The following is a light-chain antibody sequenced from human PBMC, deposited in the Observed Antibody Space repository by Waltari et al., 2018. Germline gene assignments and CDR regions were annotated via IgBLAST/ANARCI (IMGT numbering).Light chain of an antibody. CDR3: QQSDSPPLT. Sequence: DIQMTQSPSSLSASVGDRVTITCRASQSIRNYLNWYQQKPGKAPKLLIYGASSLQSGVPSRVSGSGSGTDFTLTISSLQPEDSATYYCQQSDSPPLTFGGGTRVEIK. J-gene: IGKJ4*01. V-gene: IGKV1-39*01. CDR1: QSIRNY. CDR2: GAS.